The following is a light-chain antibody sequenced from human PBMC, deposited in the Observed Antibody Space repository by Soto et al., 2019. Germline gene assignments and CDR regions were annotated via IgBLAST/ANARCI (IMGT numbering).Light chain of an antibody. J-gene: IGKJ1*01. CDR2: GAS. V-gene: IGKV3-20*01. CDR1: QSVSSQY. Sequence: ESVFTQSPGTLSLSPGERPTLSSRASQSVSSQYLAWYQPKPGQAPRLXXYGASTRATGIPDRISSSGSGTDFTLTISRLEPEDSAVYYCQQYGSSPPWTFGQGTQV. CDR3: QQYGSSPPWT.